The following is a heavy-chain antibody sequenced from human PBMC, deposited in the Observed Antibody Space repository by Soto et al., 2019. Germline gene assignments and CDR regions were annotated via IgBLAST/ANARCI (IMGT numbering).Heavy chain of an antibody. CDR1: GYSFISSD. Sequence: QVQLVQSGAEVKKPGASVKVSCKASGYSFISSDVNWVRQATGQGLEWMGWMNPNSGKTGYAQKFQGRVTMTRNTSISTVYMELSSLRSEDTAVYYCARGSRFGVMDVWGQGTTVTVSS. D-gene: IGHD3-10*01. J-gene: IGHJ6*02. CDR2: MNPNSGKT. V-gene: IGHV1-8*01. CDR3: ARGSRFGVMDV.